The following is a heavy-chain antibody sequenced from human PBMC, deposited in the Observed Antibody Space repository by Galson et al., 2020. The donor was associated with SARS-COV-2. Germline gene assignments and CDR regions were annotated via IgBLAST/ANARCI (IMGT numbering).Heavy chain of an antibody. CDR1: GYTLTELS. J-gene: IGHJ5*02. Sequence: ASVKVSCKVSGYTLTELSMHWVRQAPGKGLEWMGGFDPEDGETIYAQKFQGRVTMTEDTSTDKAYMELSSLRSEDTAVYYCATGSGIAAAGSRWFDPWGQGPLVTFSS. CDR2: FDPEDGET. CDR3: ATGSGIAAAGSRWFDP. D-gene: IGHD6-13*01. V-gene: IGHV1-24*01.